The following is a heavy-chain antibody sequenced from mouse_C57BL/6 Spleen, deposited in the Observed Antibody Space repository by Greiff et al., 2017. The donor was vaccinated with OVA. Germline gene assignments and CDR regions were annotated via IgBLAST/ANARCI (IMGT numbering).Heavy chain of an antibody. CDR1: GFSLTSYG. CDR3: ARRSDGMDY. J-gene: IGHJ4*01. CDR2: IWSGGST. D-gene: IGHD1-3*01. Sequence: VQLQESGPGLVQPSQSLSITCTVSGFSLTSYGVHWVRQSPGKGLEWLGVIWSGGSTDYNAAFISRLSISKDNSKSQVFFKMNSLQADDTAIYYCARRSDGMDYWGQVTSVTVSS. V-gene: IGHV2-2*01.